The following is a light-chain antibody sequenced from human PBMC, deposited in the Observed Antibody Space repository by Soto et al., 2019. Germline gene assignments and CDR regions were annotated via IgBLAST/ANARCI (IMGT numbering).Light chain of an antibody. CDR2: AAS. CDR3: QQSYSTWKT. CDR1: QSISSY. V-gene: IGKV1-39*01. Sequence: DIQMTQSPSSLSASVGDRVTITCRASQSISSYLNWYQQKPGKAPKLLIYAASSLQSGVPSRFSGSGSGTDFTLTISSLQPEDFATYYCQQSYSTWKTFGQVTKVDIK. J-gene: IGKJ1*01.